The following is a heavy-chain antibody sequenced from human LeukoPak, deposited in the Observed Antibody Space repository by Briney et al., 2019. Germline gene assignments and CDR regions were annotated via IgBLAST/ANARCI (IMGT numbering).Heavy chain of an antibody. J-gene: IGHJ6*02. CDR1: GFTFSSYW. Sequence: PGGSLRLSCAASGFTFSSYWMHWVRQAPGKGLVWVSRIYSDGTNTIYADSVKGRFTISRDNAKNTLFLQMNSLRAEDTAVYYCVRDSYYHMDVWGQGTTVTVSS. CDR2: IYSDGTNT. V-gene: IGHV3-74*01. CDR3: VRDSYYHMDV.